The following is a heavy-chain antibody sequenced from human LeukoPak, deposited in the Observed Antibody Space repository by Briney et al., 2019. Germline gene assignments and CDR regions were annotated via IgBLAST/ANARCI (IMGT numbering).Heavy chain of an antibody. J-gene: IGHJ4*02. D-gene: IGHD1-26*01. CDR1: GFTFSSYS. V-gene: IGHV3-74*03. CDR2: IKNDESTA. Sequence: GGSLRLSCAASGFTFSSYSMNWVRQAPGRGLVWVSRIKNDESTAVYADSVKGRFTISRDNAKNTLYLQMNSLRVEDTAVYYCATVFKGSSLEDYWGQGTRVTVSS. CDR3: ATVFKGSSLEDY.